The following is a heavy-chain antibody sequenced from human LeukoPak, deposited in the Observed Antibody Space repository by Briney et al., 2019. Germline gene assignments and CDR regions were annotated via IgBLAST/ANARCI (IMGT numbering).Heavy chain of an antibody. CDR2: INPSGGST. V-gene: IGHV1-46*01. CDR1: GYTFTSYY. J-gene: IGHJ4*02. CDR3: AREGGYYDSSGNSPDY. D-gene: IGHD3-22*01. Sequence: ASVKVSCKASGYTFTSYYMHWVRQAPGQGLEWMGIINPSGGSTSYAQKFQGRVTMTRDTSTSTVYMELSSLRSEDTAVYYCAREGGYYDSSGNSPDYWGQGTLVTVSS.